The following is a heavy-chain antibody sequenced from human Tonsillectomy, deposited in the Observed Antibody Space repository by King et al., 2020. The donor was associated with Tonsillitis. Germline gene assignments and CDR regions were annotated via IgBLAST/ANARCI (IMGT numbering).Heavy chain of an antibody. CDR2: IWYDGSNK. Sequence: VQLVESGGGVVQPGRSLRLSCAASGFTFSSYGMHWVRQAPGKGLEWVAVIWYDGSNKYYADSVKGRFTISRDNSKNTLYLQMNSLRAEDTAVYYCAGDGRVYSSSSAPDYWGQGTLVTVSS. CDR3: AGDGRVYSSSSAPDY. D-gene: IGHD6-6*01. CDR1: GFTFSSYG. J-gene: IGHJ4*02. V-gene: IGHV3-33*01.